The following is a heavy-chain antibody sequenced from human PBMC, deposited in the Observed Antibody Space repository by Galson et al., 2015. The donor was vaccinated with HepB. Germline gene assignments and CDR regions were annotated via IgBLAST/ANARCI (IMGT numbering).Heavy chain of an antibody. CDR1: GFTFSSYS. CDR3: ARDGGTAGSGWPYYYYGMDV. D-gene: IGHD6-19*01. CDR2: ITSSSGYI. Sequence: SLRLSCAASGFTFSSYSMNWVRQAPGKGLEWVSSITSSSGYIYYADSVKGRFTISRDNAKNSLYLHLNSLRAEDTAVYYCARDGGTAGSGWPYYYYGMDVWGQGTTVTVSS. V-gene: IGHV3-21*01. J-gene: IGHJ6*02.